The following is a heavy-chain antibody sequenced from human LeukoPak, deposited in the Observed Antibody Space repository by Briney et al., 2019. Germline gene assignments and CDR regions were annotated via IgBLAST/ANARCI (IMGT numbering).Heavy chain of an antibody. J-gene: IGHJ4*02. V-gene: IGHV3-7*03. CDR2: MNQDGSEK. CDR3: AKDPGGSYGARFDY. CDR1: GFTFSSYW. D-gene: IGHD1-26*01. Sequence: GGSLRLSCAASGFTFSSYWMTWVRQAPGKGLEWVANMNQDGSEKYYVDSVKGRFTISRDNSKNTLYLQMNSLRAEDTAVYYCAKDPGGSYGARFDYWGQGTLVTVSS.